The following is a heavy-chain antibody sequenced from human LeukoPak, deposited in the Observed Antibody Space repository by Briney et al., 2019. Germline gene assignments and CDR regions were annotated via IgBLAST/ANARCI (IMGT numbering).Heavy chain of an antibody. CDR1: GFIFSSYW. V-gene: IGHV3-7*01. CDR2: IKKDASEK. J-gene: IGHJ4*02. CDR3: ARDPIGYSSSWYDFTPTLDY. D-gene: IGHD6-13*01. Sequence: GGSLRLSCAASGFIFSSYWMSWVRQAPGKGLEWVANIKKDASEKYYVDSVKGRFTISRDNAKNSLYLQMNSLRAEDTAVYYCARDPIGYSSSWYDFTPTLDYWGQGTLVTVSS.